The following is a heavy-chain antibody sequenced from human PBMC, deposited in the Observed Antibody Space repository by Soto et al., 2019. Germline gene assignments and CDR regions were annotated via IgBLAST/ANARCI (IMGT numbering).Heavy chain of an antibody. J-gene: IGHJ5*02. V-gene: IGHV5-10-1*01. CDR2: IDPRDSYT. D-gene: IGHD2-2*01. Sequence: PGESLKISCTGFGYTFTTFWISWVRQMPGRGLEWMGRIDPRDSYTNYSPSFQGHVTISVDKSISTAYLQWGSLKDSDTAMYYCARLYCSSSTCDSWFDPWGQGTLVTVSS. CDR3: ARLYCSSSTCDSWFDP. CDR1: GYTFTTFW.